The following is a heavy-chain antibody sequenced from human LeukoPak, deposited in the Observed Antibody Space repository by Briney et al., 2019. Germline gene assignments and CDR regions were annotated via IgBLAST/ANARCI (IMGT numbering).Heavy chain of an antibody. D-gene: IGHD2-15*01. J-gene: IGHJ4*02. CDR3: ARRGQVVVAATDGFDY. Sequence: ASVKVSCKASGYTFTGYYMHWVRQAPGQGLEWMGWINPNSGGTNYAQKFQGRVTMTRDTSISTAYMELSRLRSDDTAVYCCARRGQVVVAATDGFDYWGQGTLVTVSS. CDR1: GYTFTGYY. CDR2: INPNSGGT. V-gene: IGHV1-2*02.